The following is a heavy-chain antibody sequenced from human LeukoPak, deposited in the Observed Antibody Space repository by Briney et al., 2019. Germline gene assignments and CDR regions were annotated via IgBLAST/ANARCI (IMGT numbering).Heavy chain of an antibody. D-gene: IGHD3-22*01. CDR3: GSGYYSHYFDY. CDR1: GYSFTSCW. V-gene: IGHV5-51*01. J-gene: IGHJ4*02. Sequence: GESLKISCKGSGYSFTSCWIGWVRQKPGKGLEWMGIIYPGDSDTRYSPSFQGQVIISADKSISTAYLQWSSLKASDTAMYYCGSGYYSHYFDYWGQGTLVTVSS. CDR2: IYPGDSDT.